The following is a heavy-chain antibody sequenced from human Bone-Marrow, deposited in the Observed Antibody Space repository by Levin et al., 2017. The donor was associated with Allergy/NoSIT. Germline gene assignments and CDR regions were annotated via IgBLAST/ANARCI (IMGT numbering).Heavy chain of an antibody. V-gene: IGHV3-30*18. CDR2: ISYDGSNK. J-gene: IGHJ6*02. D-gene: IGHD1-7*01. Sequence: GESLKISCAASGFTFSSYGMHWVRQAPGKGLEWVAVISYDGSNKYYADSVKGRFTISRDNSKNTLYLQMNSLRAEDTAVYYCAKDSAPDWNYGYYYYGMDVWGQGTTVTVSS. CDR3: AKDSAPDWNYGYYYYGMDV. CDR1: GFTFSSYG.